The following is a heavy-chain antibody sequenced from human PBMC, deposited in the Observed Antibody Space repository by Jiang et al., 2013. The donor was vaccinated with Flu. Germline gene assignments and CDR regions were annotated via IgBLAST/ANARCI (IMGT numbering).Heavy chain of an antibody. J-gene: IGHJ6*02. Sequence: GLVKPSGTLSLTCAVSGGSISSSNWWSWVRQPPGKGLEWIGEIYHSGSTNYNPSLKSRVTISVDKSKNQFSLKLSSVTAADTAVYYCASLVVVPAAIGYYYYYGMDVWGQGTTVTVSS. CDR2: IYHSGST. D-gene: IGHD2-2*01. V-gene: IGHV4-4*02. CDR3: ASLVVVPAAIGYYYYYGMDV. CDR1: GGSISSSNW.